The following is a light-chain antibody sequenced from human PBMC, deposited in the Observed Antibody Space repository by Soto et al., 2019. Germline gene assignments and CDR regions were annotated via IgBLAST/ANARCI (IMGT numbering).Light chain of an antibody. CDR3: SSYTSSSTPLYV. Sequence: QSVLTQPASVSGSPGQSITISCTGTSSDVGGYNYVSWYQQHPGKAPKLMIYEVSNRPSGVSNRFSGSKSGNTASLTISGLQAEDEADYYCSSYTSSSTPLYVFGTGTKLTV. CDR1: SSDVGGYNY. J-gene: IGLJ1*01. V-gene: IGLV2-14*01. CDR2: EVS.